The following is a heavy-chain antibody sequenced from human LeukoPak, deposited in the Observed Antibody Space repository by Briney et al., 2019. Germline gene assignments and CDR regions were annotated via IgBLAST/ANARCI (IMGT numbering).Heavy chain of an antibody. D-gene: IGHD4-11*01. V-gene: IGHV4-34*01. Sequence: SETLSLTCAVYGGSFSGYYWSWIRQPPGKGLEWIGEINHSGSTNYNPSLKSRVTISVDTSKNQFSLKLSSVTAADTAVYYCASNTVTTLHFDYWGQGTLVTVSS. CDR3: ASNTVTTLHFDY. CDR1: GGSFSGYY. J-gene: IGHJ4*02. CDR2: INHSGST.